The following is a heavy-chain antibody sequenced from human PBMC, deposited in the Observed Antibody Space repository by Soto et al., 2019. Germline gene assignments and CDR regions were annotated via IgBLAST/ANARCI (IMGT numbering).Heavy chain of an antibody. Sequence: GGSLRLSCAASGFTFSSYGMHWVRQAPGKGLEWVAVISYDGSNKYYADSVKGRFTISRDNSKNTLYLQMNSLRAEDTAVYYCAKVGGTTTGYYYYYYMDVWGKGTTVTVSS. CDR1: GFTFSSYG. D-gene: IGHD1-7*01. CDR3: AKVGGTTTGYYYYYYMDV. CDR2: ISYDGSNK. J-gene: IGHJ6*03. V-gene: IGHV3-30*18.